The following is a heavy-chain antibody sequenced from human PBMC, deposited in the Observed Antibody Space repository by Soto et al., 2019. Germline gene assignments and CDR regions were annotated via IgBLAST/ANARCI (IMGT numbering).Heavy chain of an antibody. CDR3: VTASTVTDHDEFDS. CDR1: GFTFSSYS. V-gene: IGHV3-30-3*01. CDR2: MSYDENSK. D-gene: IGHD2-21*02. Sequence: PGGSLRLSCAASGFTFSSYSMHWVRQAPGKGLEWVAAMSYDENSKYFADSVKGRFTISRDNSKNTLSLQMNSLGPEDSAVYYCVTASTVTDHDEFDSWGQGTLVTVSS. J-gene: IGHJ4*02.